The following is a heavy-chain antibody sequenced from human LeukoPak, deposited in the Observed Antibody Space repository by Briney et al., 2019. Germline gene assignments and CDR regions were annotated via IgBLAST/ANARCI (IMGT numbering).Heavy chain of an antibody. J-gene: IGHJ4*02. D-gene: IGHD2-2*01. CDR2: ISSSGSTI. CDR3: ARGDVVGKKDYSFDY. CDR1: EFTFSSYE. Sequence: GGSLRLSCAASEFTFSSYEMNWVRQAPGKGLEWVSYISSSGSTIYYADSVKGRFTISRDNTKNSLYLQMNSLRAEDTAVYYCARGDVVGKKDYSFDYGAQETLVTVSS. V-gene: IGHV3-48*03.